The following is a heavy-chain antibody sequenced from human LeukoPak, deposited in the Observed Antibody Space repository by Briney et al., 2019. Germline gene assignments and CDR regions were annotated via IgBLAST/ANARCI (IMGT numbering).Heavy chain of an antibody. J-gene: IGHJ6*03. V-gene: IGHV3-7*01. D-gene: IGHD3-10*01. CDR2: IKQDGSEK. Sequence: GGSLRLSCAASGFTFSSYWMSWVRQAPGKGLEWVANIKQDGSEKYYVDSVKGRFTISRDNAKNSLYLQMNSLRAEDTAVYYCARDTPSSGSWVYYYYMDVWGKGTTVTISS. CDR1: GFTFSSYW. CDR3: ARDTPSSGSWVYYYYMDV.